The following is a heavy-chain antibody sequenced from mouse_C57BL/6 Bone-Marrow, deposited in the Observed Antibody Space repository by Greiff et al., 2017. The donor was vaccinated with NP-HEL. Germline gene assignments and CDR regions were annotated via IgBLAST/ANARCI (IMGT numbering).Heavy chain of an antibody. CDR1: GYTFTDYN. J-gene: IGHJ2*01. CDR2: INPNNGGT. CDR3: ARRNYYGSSYDYCDY. Sequence: EVQLQQSGPELVKPGASVKIPCKASGYTFTDYNMDWVKQSHGKSLEWIGDINPNNGGTIYNQQFNGKATLTVDKSSSTAYMELRSLTSEDTAVYYCARRNYYGSSYDYCDYWGQGTTLTVSA. V-gene: IGHV1-18*01. D-gene: IGHD1-1*01.